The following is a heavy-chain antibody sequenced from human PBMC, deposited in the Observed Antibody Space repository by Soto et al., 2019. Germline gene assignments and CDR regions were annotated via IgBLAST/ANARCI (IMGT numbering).Heavy chain of an antibody. Sequence: GESLKISCQGSGYSFASYWIGWVRQMPGKDLEWMGIIYPGDPDTRYSPSLQGQVTISADKSLRTAYLQWTSLKASDTALYYCARTRSFTLGFYYDGMDVWGQGTTVTVSS. J-gene: IGHJ6*02. V-gene: IGHV5-51*01. CDR3: ARTRSFTLGFYYDGMDV. CDR1: GYSFASYW. D-gene: IGHD6-6*01. CDR2: IYPGDPDT.